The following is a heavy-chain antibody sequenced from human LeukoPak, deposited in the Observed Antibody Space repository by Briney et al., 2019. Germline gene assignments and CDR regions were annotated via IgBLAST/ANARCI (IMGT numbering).Heavy chain of an antibody. CDR2: MSYNVHT. J-gene: IGHJ4*02. V-gene: IGHV4-61*01. Sequence: SETLSLTCTVSGASVSSGSYCWSWIRQSPGKGLEWIGFMSYNVHTDYNPSLKSRVTLSADTSNNQFSLRLNSVTAADTAVYFCATVAVAGTGPDNWGQGTLVTVSS. CDR1: GASVSSGSYC. CDR3: ATVAVAGTGPDN. D-gene: IGHD6-13*01.